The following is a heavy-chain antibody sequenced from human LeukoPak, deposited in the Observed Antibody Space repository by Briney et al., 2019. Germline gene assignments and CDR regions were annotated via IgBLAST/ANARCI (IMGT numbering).Heavy chain of an antibody. CDR3: ARGFADGGYSGYGSDPPYYYGMDV. J-gene: IGHJ6*02. D-gene: IGHD5-12*01. CDR2: IYSGGST. CDR1: GFTVSSNY. V-gene: IGHV3-53*05. Sequence: PGGSLRLSCAASGFTVSSNYMSWVRQAPGKGLEWVSVIYSGGSTYYADSVKGRFTISRDNSKNTLYLQMNSLRAEDTAVYYCARGFADGGYSGYGSDPPYYYGMDVWGQGTTVTVSS.